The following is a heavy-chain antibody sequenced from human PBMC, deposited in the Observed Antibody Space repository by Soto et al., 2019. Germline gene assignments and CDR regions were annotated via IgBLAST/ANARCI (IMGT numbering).Heavy chain of an antibody. J-gene: IGHJ3*02. Sequence: GGSLRLSCVASGFSFNTYAMTWVRQAPGKGLEWVSALSGSGGSTYYADSVKGRFTISRDNSKNTLYLQMNSLRAEDTAVYYCAKDLIRCSSSSCTDIWGQGTMVTVSS. CDR2: LSGSGGST. D-gene: IGHD2-2*01. CDR1: GFSFNTYA. CDR3: AKDLIRCSSSSCTDI. V-gene: IGHV3-23*01.